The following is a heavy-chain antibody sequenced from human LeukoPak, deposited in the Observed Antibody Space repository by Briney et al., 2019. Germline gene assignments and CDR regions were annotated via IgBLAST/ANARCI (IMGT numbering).Heavy chain of an antibody. CDR2: VSNNGIDK. D-gene: IGHD1-20*01. CDR1: GFTFRWYG. Sequence: PGGAPRPPCAASGFTFRWYGITWVPQAPGKGLEWVGIVSNNGIDKHYGDSVQGRFSISRDNSKNTLYLEMKSLRVEDTAMYYCAKGITRDSYYLDYWGQGTLVTVSS. CDR3: AKGITRDSYYLDY. V-gene: IGHV3-30*18. J-gene: IGHJ4*02.